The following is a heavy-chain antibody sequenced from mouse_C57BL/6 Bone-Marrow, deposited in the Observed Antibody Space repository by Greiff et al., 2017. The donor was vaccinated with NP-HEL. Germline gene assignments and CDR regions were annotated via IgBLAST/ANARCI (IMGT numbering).Heavy chain of an antibody. CDR1: GCRGVRDA. CDR3: ARGEMVTTGYYFDY. V-gene: IGHV5-4*03. CDR2: IIYCGRVT. D-gene: IGHD2-2*01. J-gene: IGHJ2*01. Sequence: EVKLVESGFGLVKQGGSLKLSCAALGCRGVRDAGSLFGGAPEKSLEWVATIIYCGRVTYYPDNVKGRFTISRDNAKNNLYLQMSHLKSEDTAMYYCARGEMVTTGYYFDYWGQGTTLTVSS.